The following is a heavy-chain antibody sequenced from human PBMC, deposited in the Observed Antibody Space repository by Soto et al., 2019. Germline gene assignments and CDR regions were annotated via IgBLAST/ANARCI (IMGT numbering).Heavy chain of an antibody. CDR1: GGSFSDYW. D-gene: IGHD3-10*01. Sequence: QVQLQQWGAGLLKPSETLSLTCVVAGGSFSDYWWTWIRQTPGKGPEWIGESNHSGRTNYNPSLKSRVTISLDTSQSQFSLKLTSMTAADTGVYYCARDFGAGAHFDHGGQGSLVTVSS. V-gene: IGHV4-34*01. J-gene: IGHJ4*02. CDR2: SNHSGRT. CDR3: ARDFGAGAHFDH.